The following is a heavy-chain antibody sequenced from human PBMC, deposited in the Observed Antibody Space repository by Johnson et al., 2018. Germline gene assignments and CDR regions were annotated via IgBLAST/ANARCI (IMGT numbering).Heavy chain of an antibody. CDR1: GYTFPRYY. J-gene: IGHJ3*02. Sequence: QVQLVQSGAEVKKPGASVKVSCKASGYTFPRYYIYWVRQAPGQGLEWMGMINPSGGSTTYAQKFQGRVTMTRVTSTTTVYMELSGLRSDDTAIHYCVRGARSSSGWYDSGPIWGQGTMVTVSS. V-gene: IGHV1-46*01. CDR2: INPSGGST. CDR3: VRGARSSSGWYDSGPI. D-gene: IGHD6-19*01.